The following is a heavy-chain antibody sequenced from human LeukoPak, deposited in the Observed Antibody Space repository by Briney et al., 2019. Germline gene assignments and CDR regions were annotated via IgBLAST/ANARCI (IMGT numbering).Heavy chain of an antibody. V-gene: IGHV4-34*01. J-gene: IGHJ4*02. CDR2: INHGGST. Sequence: SETLSLTCAVYGGSFSGYYWSWIRQPPGKGLEWIGEINHGGSTNYNPSLKSRVTISVDTSKNQFSLKLSSVTAADTAVYCCARDIVGTASVDYWGQGTLVTVSS. CDR1: GGSFSGYY. D-gene: IGHD1-1*01. CDR3: ARDIVGTASVDY.